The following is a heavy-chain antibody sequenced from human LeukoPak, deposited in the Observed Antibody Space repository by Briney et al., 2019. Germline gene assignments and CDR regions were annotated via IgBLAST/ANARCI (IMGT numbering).Heavy chain of an antibody. CDR3: ARDSQAVGTDFDY. J-gene: IGHJ4*02. V-gene: IGHV3-21*01. CDR2: ISSSSSYI. CDR1: GFTFSNYN. Sequence: PGGSLRLSCAASGFTFSNYNMNWVRQAPGKGLEWVSSISSSSSYITYADSVTGRFTISRDNAKNSLYLQMHSLRAEDTAVYYCARDSQAVGTDFDYWGQGTLVTVSS. D-gene: IGHD6-13*01.